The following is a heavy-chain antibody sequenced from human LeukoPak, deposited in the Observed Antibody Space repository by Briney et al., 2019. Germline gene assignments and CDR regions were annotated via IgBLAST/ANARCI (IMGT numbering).Heavy chain of an antibody. J-gene: IGHJ4*02. Sequence: ASVKVSCKASGYTFNTYGMNWVRQAPGQGLEWMGWINTDNGYTNYAQKFQGRVTMTTDTSTSTAYMELRSLRSDDTAVYYCARGINGYYYDSSGYYYWGQGTLVTVSS. CDR1: GYTFNTYG. CDR2: INTDNGYT. V-gene: IGHV1-18*01. CDR3: ARGINGYYYDSSGYYY. D-gene: IGHD3-22*01.